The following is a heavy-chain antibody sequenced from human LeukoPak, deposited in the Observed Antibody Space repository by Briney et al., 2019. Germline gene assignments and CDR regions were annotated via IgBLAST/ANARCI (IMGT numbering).Heavy chain of an antibody. D-gene: IGHD3-10*01. V-gene: IGHV3-53*01. Sequence: GGSLRLSCAASGFTVSSNYMSWVRQAPGKGLEWVSVIYSGGSTYYADSVKGRFTISRDNSKNTLYLQMNSLRAEDTAVYYCAKVLWFGEFDAFDIWGQGTMVTVSS. CDR2: IYSGGST. J-gene: IGHJ3*02. CDR1: GFTVSSNY. CDR3: AKVLWFGEFDAFDI.